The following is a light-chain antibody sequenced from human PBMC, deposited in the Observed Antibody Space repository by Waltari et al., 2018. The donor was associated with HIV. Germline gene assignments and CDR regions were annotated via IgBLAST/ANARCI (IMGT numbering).Light chain of an antibody. J-gene: IGKJ2*01. CDR2: WAS. CDR3: QQYYGSPYT. V-gene: IGKV4-1*01. CDR1: QSVLYSSNNKNY. Sequence: DIVMTQSPDSLAVSLGERATINCKSSQSVLYSSNNKNYLAWYQQKPGQPPKLRIFWASTRESGVPDRFSGSGSGTDFTLTISSLQAEDVAVYYCQQYYGSPYTFGQGTKLE.